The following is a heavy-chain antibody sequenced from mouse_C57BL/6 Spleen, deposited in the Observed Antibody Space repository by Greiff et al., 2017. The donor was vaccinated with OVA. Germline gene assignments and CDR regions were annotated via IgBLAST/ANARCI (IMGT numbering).Heavy chain of an antibody. CDR1: GYSITSGYY. V-gene: IGHV3-6*01. Sequence: DVKLQESGPGLVKPSQSLSLTCSVTGYSITSGYYWNWIRQFPGNKLEWMGYISYDGSNNYNPYLKNRISITRDTSKNQFFLKLNSVTTEDTATYYCARGCYGSSFAYWGQGTLVTVSA. D-gene: IGHD1-1*01. J-gene: IGHJ3*01. CDR3: ARGCYGSSFAY. CDR2: ISYDGSN.